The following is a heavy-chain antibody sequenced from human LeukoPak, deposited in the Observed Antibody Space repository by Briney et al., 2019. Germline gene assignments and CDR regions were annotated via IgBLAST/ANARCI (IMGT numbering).Heavy chain of an antibody. CDR3: ARLKELINYYYYYMDV. Sequence: SETLYLTCAVYGGSFSGYYWSWIRQPPRKGLEWIGEINHSGSTNYNPPLKSRVTISVDTSKNQFSLKLSSVTAADTAVYYCARLKELINYYYYYMDVWGKGTTVTVSS. CDR1: GGSFSGYY. J-gene: IGHJ6*03. CDR2: INHSGST. V-gene: IGHV4-34*01. D-gene: IGHD1-26*01.